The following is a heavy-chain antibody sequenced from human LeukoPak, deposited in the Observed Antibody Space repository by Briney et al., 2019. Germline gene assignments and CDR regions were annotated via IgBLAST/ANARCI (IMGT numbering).Heavy chain of an antibody. CDR1: GFTFTNYW. Sequence: PGGSLRLSCAASGFTFTNYWMHWVRQAPGQGLEWVSRIDSDGTTTNYAHSVKGRFTISRDNSKNTLYLQMNSLRAEDTAVYYCAKSGLNRFDYWGQGTLVTVSS. CDR3: AKSGLNRFDY. J-gene: IGHJ4*02. V-gene: IGHV3-74*01. D-gene: IGHD2-15*01. CDR2: IDSDGTTT.